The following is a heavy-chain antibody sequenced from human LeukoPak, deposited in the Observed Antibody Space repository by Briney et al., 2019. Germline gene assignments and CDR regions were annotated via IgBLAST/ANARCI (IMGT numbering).Heavy chain of an antibody. D-gene: IGHD1-26*01. CDR3: ARGQGIVGATIVGYFDY. CDR2: IYCSGST. Sequence: SETLSLTCTVSGGSISSYYWSWIRQPPGKGLEWVGYIYCSGSTNYNPSLKSRVTISVDTSKNQFSLKLSSVTAADTAVYYCARGQGIVGATIVGYFDYWGQGTLVTVSS. CDR1: GGSISSYY. J-gene: IGHJ4*02. V-gene: IGHV4-59*01.